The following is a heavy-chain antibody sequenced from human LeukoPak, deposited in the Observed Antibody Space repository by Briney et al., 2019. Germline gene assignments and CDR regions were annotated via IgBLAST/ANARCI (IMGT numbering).Heavy chain of an antibody. V-gene: IGHV1-18*01. D-gene: IGHD3-10*01. CDR2: ISAYNGNT. CDR1: GYTFTNYG. Sequence: ASVKVSCKASGYTFTNYGISWVRQAPGQGLEWMGWISAYNGNTNYAXXLXXXVTMTTDTSTSTAYMELRSLRSDDTAVYYCATYXGSGSPSTRWFDPWGQGTLVTVSS. CDR3: ATYXGSGSPSTRWFDP. J-gene: IGHJ5*02.